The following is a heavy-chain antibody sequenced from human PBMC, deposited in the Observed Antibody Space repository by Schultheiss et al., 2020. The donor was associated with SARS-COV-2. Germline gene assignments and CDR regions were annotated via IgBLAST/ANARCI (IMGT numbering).Heavy chain of an antibody. CDR2: ISSNGGST. CDR1: GFTFSSYA. V-gene: IGHV3-64*01. J-gene: IGHJ3*02. Sequence: GGSLRLSCAASGFTFSSYAMHWVRQAPGKGLEYVSAISSNGGSTYYANSVKGRFTISRDNSKNTLYLQMGSLRAEDMAVYYCARDMLGDFWSGYRAHDAFDIWGQGTMVTVSS. D-gene: IGHD3-3*01. CDR3: ARDMLGDFWSGYRAHDAFDI.